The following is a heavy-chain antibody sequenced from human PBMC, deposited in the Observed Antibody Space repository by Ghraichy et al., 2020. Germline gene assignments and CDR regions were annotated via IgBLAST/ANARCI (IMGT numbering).Heavy chain of an antibody. D-gene: IGHD6-6*01. CDR3: AKDLYSSSNYFDY. CDR1: GFPFSSYG. Sequence: GGSLRLSCAASGFPFSSYGMHWVCQAPGKGLEWVAVISYDGINKYYAESVKGRFTIIRDNSQITMYWQMSSERDEDTALYYWAKDLYSSSNYFDYWGQ. V-gene: IGHV3-30*18. CDR2: ISYDGINK. J-gene: IGHJ4*02.